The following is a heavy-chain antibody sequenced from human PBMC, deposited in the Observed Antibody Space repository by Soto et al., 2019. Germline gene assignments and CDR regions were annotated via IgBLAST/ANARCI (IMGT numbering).Heavy chain of an antibody. D-gene: IGHD1-1*01. CDR2: ISSSGSTI. CDR3: ARWGGNDKWYFDL. V-gene: IGHV3-48*03. J-gene: IGHJ2*01. Sequence: EVQLVESGGGLVQPGGSLRLSCAASGFTFSSYEMNWVRQAPGKGLEWVSYISSSGSTIYYADSVKGRFTISRDNAKNSLYLQMNSLRAEDTAVYYCARWGGNDKWYFDLWGRGTLVTVSS. CDR1: GFTFSSYE.